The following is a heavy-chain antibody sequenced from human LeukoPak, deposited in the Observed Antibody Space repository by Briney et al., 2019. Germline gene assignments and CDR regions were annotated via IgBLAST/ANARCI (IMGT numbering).Heavy chain of an antibody. Sequence: GGSLRLSCAASGFTFSSYRMSWVRQAPGKGLEWVGRIKSKTDGGTTDYAAPVKGRFTISRDDSKNTLYLQMNSLKTEDTGVYYCTTDSRGWFGELLGWGQGTLVTVSS. CDR2: IKSKTDGGTT. V-gene: IGHV3-15*01. CDR1: GFTFSSYR. J-gene: IGHJ4*02. D-gene: IGHD3-10*01. CDR3: TTDSRGWFGELLG.